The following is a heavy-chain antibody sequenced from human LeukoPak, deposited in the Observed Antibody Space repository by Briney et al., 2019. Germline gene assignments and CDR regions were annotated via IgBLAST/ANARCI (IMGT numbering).Heavy chain of an antibody. V-gene: IGHV3-23*01. Sequence: GGSLRLSCAASGFTFSSYAMSWVRQAPGKGLEWVSVISGSGGSTYSADSVKGRFTISRDNSKNTLYLQMDSLRAEDTAVYFCAKSQDGGRLFHFDYWGQETLVTVSS. CDR1: GFTFSSYA. CDR2: ISGSGGST. J-gene: IGHJ4*02. CDR3: AKSQDGGRLFHFDY. D-gene: IGHD1-26*01.